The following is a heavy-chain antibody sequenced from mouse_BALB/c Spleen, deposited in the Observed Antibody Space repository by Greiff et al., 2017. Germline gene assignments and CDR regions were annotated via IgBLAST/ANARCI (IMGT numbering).Heavy chain of an antibody. CDR1: GFSLTGYG. CDR3: ARDREVRRGYYAMDY. J-gene: IGHJ4*01. D-gene: IGHD2-14*01. V-gene: IGHV2-6-7*01. Sequence: VQRVESGPGLVAPSQSLSITCTVSGFSLTGYGVNWVRQPPGKGLEWLGMIWGDGSTDYNSALKSRLSISKDNSKSQVFLKMNSLQTDDTARYYCARDREVRRGYYAMDYWGQGTSVTVSS. CDR2: IWGDGST.